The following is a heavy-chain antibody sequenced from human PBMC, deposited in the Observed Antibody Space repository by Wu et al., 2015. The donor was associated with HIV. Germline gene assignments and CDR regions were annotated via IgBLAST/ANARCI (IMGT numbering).Heavy chain of an antibody. CDR1: GYTFLNYG. V-gene: IGHV1-18*01. J-gene: IGHJ5*02. CDR3: ARELPDTTVTTFKYLDP. D-gene: IGHD4-11*01. CDR2: IGAYNDNT. Sequence: QVQLVQSGGEVKKPGASVKLSCETSGYTFLNYGITWVRQAPGQGLEWLGWIGAYNDNTNSAQKLQGRVTMTTDTSTSTAYMELRSLRSDDTAVYYCARELPDTTVTTFKYLDPWGQGTLVTVSS.